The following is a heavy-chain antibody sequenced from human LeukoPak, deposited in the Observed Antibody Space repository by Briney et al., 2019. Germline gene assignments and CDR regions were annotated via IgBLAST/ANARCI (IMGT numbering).Heavy chain of an antibody. CDR3: ATVSPPSIAVAGGVDY. D-gene: IGHD6-19*01. J-gene: IGHJ4*02. V-gene: IGHV1-69*05. CDR1: GGTFSSYA. CDR2: IIPIFGTA. Sequence: GASVKVSCKASGGTFSSYAISWVRQAPGQGLEWMGGIIPIFGTANYAQKFQGRVTITTDESTSTAYMELSSLRSEDTAVYYCATVSPPSIAVAGGVDYWGQGTLVTVSS.